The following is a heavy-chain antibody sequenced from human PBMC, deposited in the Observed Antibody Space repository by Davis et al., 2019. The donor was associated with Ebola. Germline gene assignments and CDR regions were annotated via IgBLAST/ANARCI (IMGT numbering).Heavy chain of an antibody. CDR3: ARDSSSYYYYYGMDV. CDR2: IIPIFGTA. Sequence: SVKVSCKASGGTFSSYAISWARQAPGQGLEWMGGIIPIFGTANYAQKFQGRVTITADKSTSTAYMELSSLRSEDTAVYYCARDSSSYYYYYGMDVWGQGTTVTVSS. J-gene: IGHJ6*02. D-gene: IGHD6-13*01. V-gene: IGHV1-69*06. CDR1: GGTFSSYA.